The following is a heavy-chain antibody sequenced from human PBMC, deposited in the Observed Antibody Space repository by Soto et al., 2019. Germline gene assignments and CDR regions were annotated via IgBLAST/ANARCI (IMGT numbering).Heavy chain of an antibody. CDR2: ISYDGSNK. D-gene: IGHD1-1*01. J-gene: IGHJ6*02. Sequence: GGSLRLSCAASGFTFSSYGMHWVRQAPGKGLEWVAVISYDGSNKNYGDSVKGRFTISRDNSKNTLYLQMNSLRAEDTAIYYCAKGQVSVLGGTKYYGMDVWGQGTTVTVSS. CDR1: GFTFSSYG. V-gene: IGHV3-30*18. CDR3: AKGQVSVLGGTKYYGMDV.